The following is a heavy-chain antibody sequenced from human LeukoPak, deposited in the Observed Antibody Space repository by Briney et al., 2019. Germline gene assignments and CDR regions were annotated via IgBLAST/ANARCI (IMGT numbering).Heavy chain of an antibody. Sequence: GGSLRLSCAASGFTFSSYGMHWVRQAPGKGLEWVAVIWYDGSNKYYADSVKGRFAISRDNSKNTLYLQMNSLRAEDTAVYYCARGWYYESSGANWFDPWGQGTLVTVSS. CDR1: GFTFSSYG. CDR2: IWYDGSNK. D-gene: IGHD3-22*01. CDR3: ARGWYYESSGANWFDP. J-gene: IGHJ5*02. V-gene: IGHV3-33*01.